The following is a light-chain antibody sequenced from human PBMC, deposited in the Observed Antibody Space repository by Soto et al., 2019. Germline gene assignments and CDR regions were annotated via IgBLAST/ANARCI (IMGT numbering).Light chain of an antibody. CDR3: GSYTSTDTPFV. CDR1: STDVGGYNY. J-gene: IGLJ1*01. Sequence: QSVLAQPSSVSGSPGQSITISCTGTSTDVGGYNYVSWYQHHPGRGPKLIIYEVNNWPSGVSDRFSGSKSGNKASLTISNLEAEDESDYYCGSYTSTDTPFVFGTGTKVTV. V-gene: IGLV2-14*01. CDR2: EVN.